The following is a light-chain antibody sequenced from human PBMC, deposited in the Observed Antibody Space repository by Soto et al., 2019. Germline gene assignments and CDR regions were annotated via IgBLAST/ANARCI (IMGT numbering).Light chain of an antibody. CDR1: QSITNN. CDR3: QQYNHCPPKMA. CDR2: GAS. V-gene: IGKV3-15*01. J-gene: IGKJ1*01. Sequence: EIVMTQSPGTLSVSPGERATLSCRASQSITNNLAWYQQKVGQAPRLLIYGASTRATGIPARFRGSGSGTEFTLTISSLKSEDFAFDYCQQYNHCPPKMAFGQWTKVEIK.